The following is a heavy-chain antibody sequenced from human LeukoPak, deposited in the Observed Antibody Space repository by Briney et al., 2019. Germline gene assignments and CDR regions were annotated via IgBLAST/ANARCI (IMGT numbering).Heavy chain of an antibody. CDR1: GGTFSSYA. CDR2: IIPIFGTA. V-gene: IGHV1-69*13. CDR3: ARDHSSPNWFDP. D-gene: IGHD6-13*01. Sequence: SVKVSCKASGGTFSSYAISWVRQAPGQGLEWMGGIIPIFGTANYAQKFQGRVTITADESTSTAYMELSSLRSEDTAVYYCARDHSSPNWFDPWGQGTLVTVSS. J-gene: IGHJ5*02.